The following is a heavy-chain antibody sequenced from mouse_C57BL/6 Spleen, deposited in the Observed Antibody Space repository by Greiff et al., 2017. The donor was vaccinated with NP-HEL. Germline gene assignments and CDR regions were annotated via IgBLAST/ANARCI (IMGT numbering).Heavy chain of an antibody. CDR2: IYPGDGDT. V-gene: IGHV1-80*01. D-gene: IGHD1-1*02. Sequence: QVQLKESGAELVKPGASVKISCKASGYAFSSYWMNWVKQRPGKGLEWIGQIYPGDGDTNYNGKFKGKATLTADKSSSTAYMQLSSLTSEDSAVYFCAIWPDGYFDVWGTGTTVTVSS. CDR1: GYAFSSYW. CDR3: AIWPDGYFDV. J-gene: IGHJ1*03.